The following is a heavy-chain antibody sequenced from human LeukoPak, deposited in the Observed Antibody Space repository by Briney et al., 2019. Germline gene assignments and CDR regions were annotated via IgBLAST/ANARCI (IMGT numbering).Heavy chain of an antibody. V-gene: IGHV1-2*02. D-gene: IGHD3-10*01. CDR1: GYTFTGYY. Sequence: ASVKVSCKASGYTFTGYYMHWVRQAPGQGLEWMGWINPNSGGTNYAQKFQGRVTMTRDTSISTAYMELGRLRSDDTAVYYCARDGSGSSLSVVDYWGQGTLVTVSS. CDR3: ARDGSGSSLSVVDY. CDR2: INPNSGGT. J-gene: IGHJ4*02.